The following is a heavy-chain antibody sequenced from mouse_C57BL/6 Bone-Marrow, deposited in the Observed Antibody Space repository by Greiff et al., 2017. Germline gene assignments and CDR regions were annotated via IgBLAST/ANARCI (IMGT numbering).Heavy chain of an antibody. D-gene: IGHD1-1*01. CDR3: SRQVTTVLATKYFDV. Sequence: EVQLVESGGGLVKPGGSLKLSCAASGFTFSSYTMSWVRQTPEKRLQWVAAISGGGGNTYYPDSVKGRFTISRDNDNNILYLQMRILRSEDTALYYCSRQVTTVLATKYFDVWGTGTTVTVSS. J-gene: IGHJ1*03. CDR1: GFTFSSYT. V-gene: IGHV5-9*01. CDR2: ISGGGGNT.